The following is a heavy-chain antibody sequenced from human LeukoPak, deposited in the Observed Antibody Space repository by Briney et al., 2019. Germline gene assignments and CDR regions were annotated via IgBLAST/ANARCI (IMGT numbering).Heavy chain of an antibody. CDR1: GYTFTSYG. Sequence: ASVKVSCKASGYTFTSYGIIWVRQAPGQGLEWMGWISAYNGNTNYAQKLQGRVTMTTDTSTSTAYMELRSLRSDDTAVYYCASTGNVLRYFDWLLSPLDYWGQGILVTVSS. V-gene: IGHV1-18*01. J-gene: IGHJ4*02. CDR2: ISAYNGNT. CDR3: ASTGNVLRYFDWLLSPLDY. D-gene: IGHD3-9*01.